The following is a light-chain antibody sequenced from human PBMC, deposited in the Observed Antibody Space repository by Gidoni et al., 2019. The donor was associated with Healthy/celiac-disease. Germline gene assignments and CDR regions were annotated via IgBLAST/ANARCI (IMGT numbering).Light chain of an antibody. CDR3: SSYTSSSTLV. V-gene: IGLV2-14*01. J-gene: IGLJ2*01. CDR2: EVS. CDR1: SSDVGGYNY. Sequence: QSALTQPASVSGSPGQSLTISCTGTSSDVGGYNYVAWYQQHPGKAPQLMIYEVSNRPSGVANRFSGSKSGNTASLTISGLPAEDEADYYCSSYTSSSTLVFGGGTKLTVL.